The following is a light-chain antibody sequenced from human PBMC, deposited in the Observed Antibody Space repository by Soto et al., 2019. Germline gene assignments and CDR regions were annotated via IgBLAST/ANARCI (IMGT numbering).Light chain of an antibody. J-gene: IGLJ2*01. CDR1: SSDVGGYNY. CDR2: DVN. Sequence: QSALTQPRSVSGSPGQSVTISRTGTSSDVGGYNYVSWYQQHPGKAPKLMIYDVNKRPSGVPDRFSGSKSGNTASLTISGLQAEDEADYYCCSYAGSYTHVVFGGGTKVTVL. CDR3: CSYAGSYTHVV. V-gene: IGLV2-11*01.